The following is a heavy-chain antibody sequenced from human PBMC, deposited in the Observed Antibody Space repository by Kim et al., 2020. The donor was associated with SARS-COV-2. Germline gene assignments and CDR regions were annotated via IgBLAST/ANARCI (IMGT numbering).Heavy chain of an antibody. Sequence: SETLSLTCTVSGGSISSGGYYWSWIRQHPGKGLEWIGYIYYSGSTYYNPSLKSRVTISVDTSKNQFSLKLSSVTAADTAVYYCARVCGGDCHDAFDIWGQGTMVTVSS. CDR1: GGSISSGGYY. J-gene: IGHJ3*02. CDR3: ARVCGGDCHDAFDI. V-gene: IGHV4-31*03. D-gene: IGHD2-21*02. CDR2: IYYSGST.